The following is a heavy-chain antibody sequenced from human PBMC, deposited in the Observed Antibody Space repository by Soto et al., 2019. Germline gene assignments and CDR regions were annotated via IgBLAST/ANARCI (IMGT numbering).Heavy chain of an antibody. D-gene: IGHD5-12*01. Sequence: PGGSLRLSCTACGVPLNTEAMDGVRPAPGRGLEWVAIISSDGFNKYYADSVKGRFTISRDNSKNTLYLQMNSLRAEDTAIYYCAKDASPDGYWDFDYWGQGTLVTVSS. CDR1: GVPLNTEA. CDR3: AKDASPDGYWDFDY. J-gene: IGHJ4*02. CDR2: ISSDGFNK. V-gene: IGHV3-30*18.